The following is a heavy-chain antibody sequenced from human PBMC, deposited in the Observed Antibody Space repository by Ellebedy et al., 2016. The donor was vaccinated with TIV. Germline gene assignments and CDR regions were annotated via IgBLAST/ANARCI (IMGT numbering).Heavy chain of an antibody. Sequence: GESLKISCAASGFTFSSYAMSWVRQAPGKGLEWVSAISGSGGSTYYADSVKGRFTISRDNSKNTLYLQMNSLRAEDTAVYYCAKGVGQLWPRVVYGMDVWGQGTTVTVSS. J-gene: IGHJ6*02. CDR2: ISGSGGST. D-gene: IGHD5-18*01. CDR3: AKGVGQLWPRVVYGMDV. CDR1: GFTFSSYA. V-gene: IGHV3-23*01.